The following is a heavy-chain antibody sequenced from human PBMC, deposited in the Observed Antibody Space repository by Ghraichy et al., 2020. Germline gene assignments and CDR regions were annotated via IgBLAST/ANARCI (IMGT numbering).Heavy chain of an antibody. CDR1: GFAVNSIYY. D-gene: IGHD2-21*01. J-gene: IGHJ3*02. V-gene: IGHV4-38-2*02. CDR2: ISHTGDT. CDR3: AIRFPGGPYHAFDI. Sequence: SQTLSLTCSVSGFAVNSIYYWGWVRQPPGKGLEWIASISHTGDTYHRPSLRSRVTISVDTSKNHVSLRLSSVTAADTAVYFFAIRFPGGPYHAFDIWGQGTMVTVSS.